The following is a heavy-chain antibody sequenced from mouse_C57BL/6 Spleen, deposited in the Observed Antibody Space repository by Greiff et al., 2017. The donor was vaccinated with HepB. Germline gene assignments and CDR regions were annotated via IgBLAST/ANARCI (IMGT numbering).Heavy chain of an antibody. D-gene: IGHD2-3*01. V-gene: IGHV5-17*01. CDR3: ARPDGYYTTWYFDV. CDR2: ISSGSSTI. J-gene: IGHJ1*03. Sequence: DVMLVESGGGLVKPGGSLKLSCAASGFTFSDYGMHWVRQAPEKGLEWVAYISSGSSTIYYADTVKGRFTISRDNAKNTLFLQMTSLRSEDTAMYYCARPDGYYTTWYFDVWGTGTTVTVSS. CDR1: GFTFSDYG.